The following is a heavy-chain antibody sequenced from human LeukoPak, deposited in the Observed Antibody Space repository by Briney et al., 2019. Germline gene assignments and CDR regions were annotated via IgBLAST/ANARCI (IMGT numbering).Heavy chain of an antibody. Sequence: PSETLSLTCTVSGASINGYFWNWIRQPPGKGLEWIGYIYYSGNANYNPSLYNPSLKSRLTILVDTSKDQFSLKLSSVAAEDTAVYYCARGGSSLDSWGQGTLVTVSS. CDR3: ARGGSSLDS. CDR2: IYYSGNA. D-gene: IGHD6-13*01. V-gene: IGHV4-59*01. J-gene: IGHJ4*02. CDR1: GASINGYF.